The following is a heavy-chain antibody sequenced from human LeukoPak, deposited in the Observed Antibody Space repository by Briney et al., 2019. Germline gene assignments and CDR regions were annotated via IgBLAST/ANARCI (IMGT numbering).Heavy chain of an antibody. CDR1: GFTFSSYA. CDR3: ARDERFMSGWTTQWWFDP. CDR2: ISYDGSNK. D-gene: IGHD6-19*01. J-gene: IGHJ5*02. V-gene: IGHV3-30*04. Sequence: GGSLRLSCAASGFTFSSYAMHWVGQAPGKGLEGVAGISYDGSNKYYADSVKGRFTISRDNSKNTLYLEMNSLRAEDTAVYYCARDERFMSGWTTQWWFDPWGQGTLVTVSS.